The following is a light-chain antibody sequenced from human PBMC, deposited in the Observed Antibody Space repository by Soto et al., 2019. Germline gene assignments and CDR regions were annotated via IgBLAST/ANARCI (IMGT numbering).Light chain of an antibody. CDR3: AACYVSFVV. CDR2: SNN. V-gene: IGLV1-44*01. CDR1: RSNIGTNT. J-gene: IGLJ2*01. Sequence: QSVLTQPPSASGTPGQGVTISCSGSRSNIGTNTVTWYQQLPGTAPKLLIYSNNQRPSWVRDRFSGSKSGTSASLAISGLQSEDEADYYCAACYVSFVVFGGGTKLTVL.